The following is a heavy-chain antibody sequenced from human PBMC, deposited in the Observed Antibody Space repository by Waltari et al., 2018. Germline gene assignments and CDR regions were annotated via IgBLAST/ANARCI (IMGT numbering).Heavy chain of an antibody. V-gene: IGHV4-38-2*01. CDR2: IYHSGST. CDR1: GYSISRGYY. J-gene: IGHJ5*02. D-gene: IGHD1-26*01. Sequence: QVQLQESGPGLVKPSETLPLTCAVSGYSISRGYYWGWIRQPPEKGLEWIGSIYHSGSTYYNPSLKSRVTISIDTSKNQFSLRLSSVTAADTAVYYCARAHSGSYSYVNWFDPWGQGTLVTVSS. CDR3: ARAHSGSYSYVNWFDP.